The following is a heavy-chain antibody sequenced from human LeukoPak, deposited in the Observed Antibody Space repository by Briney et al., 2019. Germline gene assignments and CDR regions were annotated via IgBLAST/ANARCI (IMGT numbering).Heavy chain of an antibody. J-gene: IGHJ4*02. CDR1: GYTFTGYY. CDR3: ASIAAAGPKGDY. Sequence: ASVKVSCKASGYTFTGYYMHWVRQAPGQGLEWMRWINPNSGGTNYAQKFQGRVTMTRDTSISTAYMELSRLRSDDTAVYYCASIAAAGPKGDYWGQGTLVTVSS. V-gene: IGHV1-2*02. D-gene: IGHD6-13*01. CDR2: INPNSGGT.